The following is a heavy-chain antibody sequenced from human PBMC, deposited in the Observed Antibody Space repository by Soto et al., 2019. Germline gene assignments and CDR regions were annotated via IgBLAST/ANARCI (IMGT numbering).Heavy chain of an antibody. Sequence: EMQVLESGGGLVQPGGSLRLSCAASGFAFSNFHMNWVRQAPGKGLQWVSTIGGAGNDIHYADSVKGRFTVSRDNSKNTLLLQMDGLRDDDTAIYYCAERYSSAWEAGMDVWGRGTTVTVSS. V-gene: IGHV3-23*01. CDR1: GFAFSNFH. D-gene: IGHD6-19*01. CDR2: IGGAGNDI. CDR3: AERYSSAWEAGMDV. J-gene: IGHJ6*02.